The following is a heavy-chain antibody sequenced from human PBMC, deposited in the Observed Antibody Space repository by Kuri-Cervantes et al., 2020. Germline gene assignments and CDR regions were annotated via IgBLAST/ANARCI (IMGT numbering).Heavy chain of an antibody. CDR2: IRSKAYGGTT. CDR3: AKVVDFDY. V-gene: IGHV3-49*04. Sequence: GESLKISCTASGFTFGDYAISWVRQAPGKGLEWGGFIRSKAYGGTTEYAASVKGRFTISRDNSKNTLYLQMNSLRAEDTAVYYCAKVVDFDYWGQGTLVTVSS. CDR1: GFTFGDYA. J-gene: IGHJ4*02. D-gene: IGHD2-15*01.